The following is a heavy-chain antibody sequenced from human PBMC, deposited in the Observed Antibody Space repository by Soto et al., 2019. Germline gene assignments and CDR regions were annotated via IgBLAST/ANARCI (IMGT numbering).Heavy chain of an antibody. CDR2: MNPNSGNT. CDR3: ARMATSGTLNWFDP. Sequence: ASVKVSCKASGYTFGNNDISWVRQATGQGLEWMGWMNPNSGNTGYAQKFQGRVSMTRNASITTAYLELSSLRSDDTAIYYCARMATSGTLNWFDPWGQGTLVTVSS. CDR1: GYTFGNND. J-gene: IGHJ5*02. V-gene: IGHV1-8*01.